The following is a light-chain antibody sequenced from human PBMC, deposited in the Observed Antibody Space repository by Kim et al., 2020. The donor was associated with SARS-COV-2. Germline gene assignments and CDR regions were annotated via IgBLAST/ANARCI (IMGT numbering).Light chain of an antibody. V-gene: IGKV1-33*01. CDR3: QQYDSLPLT. J-gene: IGKJ4*01. Sequence: DIQLTQSPSFLSASVGDRVTITCRASQGISSYLAWYQQKPGKAPKLLIYDVSNSETGVPSRFSGSGSGTYFTFIISSLQPEDIATYYCQQYDSLPLTFGGGTKVDIK. CDR2: DVS. CDR1: QGISSY.